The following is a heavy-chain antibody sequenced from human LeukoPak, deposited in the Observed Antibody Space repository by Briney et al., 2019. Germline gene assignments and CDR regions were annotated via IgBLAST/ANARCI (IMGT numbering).Heavy chain of an antibody. Sequence: SETLSLTCTVSGGSFSGTVSSWGWIRQPPGKGLEWIASINYSGSTYYNPSLKSRVTISVDTSENQFSLKLSSVTAADTAVYYCARYVVYGSGKYYFDYWGQGTLVTVSS. J-gene: IGHJ4*02. D-gene: IGHD3-10*01. CDR1: GGSFSGTVSS. CDR3: ARYVVYGSGKYYFDY. V-gene: IGHV4-39*01. CDR2: INYSGST.